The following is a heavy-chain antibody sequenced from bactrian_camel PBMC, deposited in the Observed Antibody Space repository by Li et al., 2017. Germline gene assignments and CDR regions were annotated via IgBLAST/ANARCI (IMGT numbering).Heavy chain of an antibody. D-gene: IGHD1*01. V-gene: IGHV3S1*01. Sequence: HVQLVESGGGSVQVGGSLRLSCAASAYASSTYCMGWFRQAPGKEREAVASIWTGDGSAYYADAVKGRFTVSQDNADDTLYLQMNSLKPEDTAMYYCAACAGSAAYCRSTWPGRTGAATYWGQGTQVTVS. J-gene: IGHJ4*01. CDR1: AYASSTYC. CDR3: AACAGSAAYCRSTWPGRTGAATY. CDR2: IWTGDGSA.